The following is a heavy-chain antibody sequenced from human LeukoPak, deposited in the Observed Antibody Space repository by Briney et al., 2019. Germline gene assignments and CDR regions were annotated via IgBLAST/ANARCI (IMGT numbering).Heavy chain of an antibody. Sequence: SETPSLTCTVSGGSISSYYWSWIRQPPGKGLEWIGYIYTSGSTNYNPSLKSRVTISVDTSKNQFSLKLSSVTAADTAVYYCARRGSQFDYWGQGTLVTVSS. J-gene: IGHJ4*02. D-gene: IGHD6-19*01. CDR1: GGSISSYY. V-gene: IGHV4-4*09. CDR2: IYTSGST. CDR3: ARRGSQFDY.